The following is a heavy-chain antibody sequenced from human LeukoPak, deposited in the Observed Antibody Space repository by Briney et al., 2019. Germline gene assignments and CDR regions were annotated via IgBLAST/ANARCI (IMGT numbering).Heavy chain of an antibody. D-gene: IGHD3-22*01. CDR2: ISSSSSYI. V-gene: IGHV3-21*01. CDR3: ARDDGDYYDSSGI. CDR1: GFTFSSYS. Sequence: PGGSLRLSCAASGFTFSSYSMNWVRQAPGKGLEWGSSISSSSSYIYYADSVKGRFTISRDNAKNSLYLQMNSLRAEDTAVYYCARDDGDYYDSSGIWGQGTLVTVSS. J-gene: IGHJ4*02.